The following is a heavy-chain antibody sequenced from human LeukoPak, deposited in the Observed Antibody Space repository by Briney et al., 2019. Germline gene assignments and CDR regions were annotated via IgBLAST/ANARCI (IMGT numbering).Heavy chain of an antibody. CDR3: ARDLNWLLFDY. D-gene: IGHD3/OR15-3a*01. CDR1: GFTFSADW. J-gene: IGHJ4*02. Sequence: GGSLRLSCAASGFTFSADWMHWVGQGPGQGLVWVSRVKYDGSTTAYADSVKGRFTISRDNTRNILYLEMNSLRVEDTAVYYCARDLNWLLFDYWGQGALVTVSS. CDR2: VKYDGSTT. V-gene: IGHV3-74*01.